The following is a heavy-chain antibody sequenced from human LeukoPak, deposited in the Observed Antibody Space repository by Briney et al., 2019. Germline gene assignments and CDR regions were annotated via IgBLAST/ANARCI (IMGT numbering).Heavy chain of an antibody. V-gene: IGHV3-30*04. CDR2: ISYDGSNK. CDR1: GFTFSSYA. J-gene: IGHJ6*03. D-gene: IGHD6-19*01. CDR3: AREVRGSGWYPYYYYYMDV. Sequence: GGSLRLSCAASGFTFSSYAMHWVRQAPGKGLEWVAVISYDGSNKYYADSVKGRFTISRDNSKNTLYLQMNSLRAEDTAVYYCAREVRGSGWYPYYYYYMDVWGKGTTVTVSS.